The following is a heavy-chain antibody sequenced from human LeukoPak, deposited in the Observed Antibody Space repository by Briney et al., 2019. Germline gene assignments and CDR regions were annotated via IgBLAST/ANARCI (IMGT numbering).Heavy chain of an antibody. V-gene: IGHV1-69*13. D-gene: IGHD1-20*01. CDR2: IIPIFGTA. CDR3: ARGAITGPYYYYYMDV. J-gene: IGHJ6*03. CDR1: GYTLTSYD. Sequence: ASVKVSCKASGYTLTSYDIHWVRQATGQGLEWMGGIIPIFGTANYAQKFQGRVTITADESTSTAYMELSSLRSEDTAVYYCARGAITGPYYYYYMDVWGKGTTVTVSS.